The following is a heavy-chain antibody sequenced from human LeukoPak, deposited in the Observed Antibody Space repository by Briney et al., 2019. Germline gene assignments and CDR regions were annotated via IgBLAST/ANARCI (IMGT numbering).Heavy chain of an antibody. Sequence: EASVKVSCKASGYTFTSYDINWVRQATGQGLEWMGWMNPNSGNTGYAQKFQGRVTMTRNTSISTAYMEPSSLRSEDTAVYYCARGYLAIFGVVISFDPWGQGTLVTVSS. D-gene: IGHD3-3*01. CDR2: MNPNSGNT. V-gene: IGHV1-8*01. CDR1: GYTFTSYD. CDR3: ARGYLAIFGVVISFDP. J-gene: IGHJ5*02.